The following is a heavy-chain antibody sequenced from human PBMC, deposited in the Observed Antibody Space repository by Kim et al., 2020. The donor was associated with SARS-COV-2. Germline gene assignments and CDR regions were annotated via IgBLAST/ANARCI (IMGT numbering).Heavy chain of an antibody. V-gene: IGHV3-21*01. J-gene: IGHJ4*02. D-gene: IGHD3-10*01. CDR2: IDSTGTYI. CDR1: GFTFHSYS. Sequence: GRSLRLSCEASGFTFHSYSMNWVRQAPGKGLEWVSSIDSTGTYINYADSVKGRFTISRDNAKNSLYLQMNSLRAEDTAVYYCAKDRPSADGSFDYWGQGTLVTVSS. CDR3: AKDRPSADGSFDY.